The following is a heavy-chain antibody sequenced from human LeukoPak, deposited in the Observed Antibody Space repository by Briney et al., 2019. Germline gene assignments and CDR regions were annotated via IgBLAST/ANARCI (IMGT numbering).Heavy chain of an antibody. Sequence: GGSLRLSCAASGFTFDDYAMHWVRQAPGKGLEWVSGISWNSGSIGYADSVKGRFTISRDNAKNSLYLQMNSLRAEDTAVYYCAKHPIVATPKFDYWGQGTLVTVSS. V-gene: IGHV3-9*01. CDR3: AKHPIVATPKFDY. CDR1: GFTFDDYA. CDR2: ISWNSGSI. J-gene: IGHJ4*02. D-gene: IGHD5-12*01.